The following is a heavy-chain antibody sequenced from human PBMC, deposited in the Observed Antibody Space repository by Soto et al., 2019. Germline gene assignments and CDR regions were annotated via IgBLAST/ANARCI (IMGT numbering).Heavy chain of an antibody. CDR2: IYPGDSDT. CDR1: GYSFTSYW. V-gene: IGHV5-51*01. D-gene: IGHD3-3*01. Sequence: GESLKISCKGSGYSFTSYWIGWVRLMPGKGLEWMGIIYPGDSDTRYSPSFQGQVTISADKSISTAYLQWSSLKASDTAMYYYARLGLDTIFGVVIPYGIDVWGQGTTVTVSS. CDR3: ARLGLDTIFGVVIPYGIDV. J-gene: IGHJ6*02.